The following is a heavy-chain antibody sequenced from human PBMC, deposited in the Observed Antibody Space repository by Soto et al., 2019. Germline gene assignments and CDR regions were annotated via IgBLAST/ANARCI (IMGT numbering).Heavy chain of an antibody. Sequence: GGSLRLSCAASGFTFSSYAMSWVRQAPGEGLEWVSTISGSGAGTYYADSVKGRFTISRDNSKNTVYLQMNSLRAEDTAVYYCAKDQGVDTAMLTVWFDPWGQGTLVTVSS. CDR3: AKDQGVDTAMLTVWFDP. CDR1: GFTFSSYA. J-gene: IGHJ5*02. CDR2: ISGSGAGT. V-gene: IGHV3-23*01. D-gene: IGHD5-18*01.